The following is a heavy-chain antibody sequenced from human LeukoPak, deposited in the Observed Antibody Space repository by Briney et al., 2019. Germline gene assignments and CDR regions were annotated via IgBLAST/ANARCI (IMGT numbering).Heavy chain of an antibody. Sequence: SETLSLTCAVSGGSISSGGYSWSWIWQPPGKGLEWIGYIYHSGSTYYNPSLKSRVTISVDRSKNQFSLKVSSVTAADTAVYYCAGLITTAWYFDLWGRGTLVTVSS. CDR3: AGLITTAWYFDL. J-gene: IGHJ2*01. CDR1: GGSISSGGYS. D-gene: IGHD3-22*01. V-gene: IGHV4-30-2*01. CDR2: IYHSGST.